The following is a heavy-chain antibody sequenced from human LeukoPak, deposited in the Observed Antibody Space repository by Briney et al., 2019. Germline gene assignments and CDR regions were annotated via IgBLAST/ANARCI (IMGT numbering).Heavy chain of an antibody. CDR2: IYPGDSDT. CDR1: GYSFTSYW. V-gene: IGHV5-51*01. J-gene: IGHJ4*02. Sequence: GESLKISCKGSGYSFTSYWIGWVRQMPAKGLEWMGIIYPGDSDTRYSPSFQGQVTISADKSISTAYLQWSSLKASDTAMYYCARLSDSNGYYTPNFDYWGQGTLVTVSS. D-gene: IGHD3-22*01. CDR3: ARLSDSNGYYTPNFDY.